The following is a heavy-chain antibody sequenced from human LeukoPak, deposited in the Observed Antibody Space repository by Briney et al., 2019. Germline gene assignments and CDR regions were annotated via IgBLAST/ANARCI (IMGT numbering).Heavy chain of an antibody. J-gene: IGHJ4*02. D-gene: IGHD3-22*01. V-gene: IGHV4-34*01. CDR2: INHSGST. CDR1: GGSFSGYY. CDR3: ARENADRSGYYEPRVLFDY. Sequence: PSETLSLTCAVYGGSFSGYYWSWIRQPPGKGLEWIGEINHSGSTNYNPSLKNRVTISVDTSKNQFSLKLSSVTAADTAVYYCARENADRSGYYEPRVLFDYWGQGTLVTVSS.